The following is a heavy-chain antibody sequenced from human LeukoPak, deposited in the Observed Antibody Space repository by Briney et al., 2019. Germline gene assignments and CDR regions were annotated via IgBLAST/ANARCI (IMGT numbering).Heavy chain of an antibody. Sequence: GGSLTLSCVGSGFTFGSYAMSWVRQAPGKGLEWVWGISNSGHSSYNADSVKGRFTITRDNSKDTLFLQMNSLRVEDTAIYYCAKDWRNGYSSDWYSEGYFPHWGQGTLVTVSS. V-gene: IGHV3-23*01. J-gene: IGHJ1*01. CDR1: GFTFGSYA. D-gene: IGHD6-25*01. CDR2: ISNSGHSS. CDR3: AKDWRNGYSSDWYSEGYFPH.